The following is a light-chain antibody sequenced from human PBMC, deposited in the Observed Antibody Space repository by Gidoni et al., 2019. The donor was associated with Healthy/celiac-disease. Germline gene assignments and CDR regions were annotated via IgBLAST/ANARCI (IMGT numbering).Light chain of an antibody. Sequence: DMQMTQSPSSLSASVGDRVPITCRASQSISSYLDWYEQKPGKAPKILIYAASSLQSGVPSRFCGGGSGTDLSLTISSLQPEDFAAYYCQQNYNTPPLTFGGGTKVEIK. V-gene: IGKV1-39*01. J-gene: IGKJ4*01. CDR1: QSISSY. CDR2: AAS. CDR3: QQNYNTPPLT.